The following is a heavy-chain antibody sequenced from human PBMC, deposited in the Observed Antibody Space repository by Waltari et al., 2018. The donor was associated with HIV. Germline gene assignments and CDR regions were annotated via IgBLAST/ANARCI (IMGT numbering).Heavy chain of an antibody. CDR3: ASLPQYSYDSSDYDYYYAMDV. V-gene: IGHV3-7*01. D-gene: IGHD3-22*01. CDR2: IKEDRSER. CDR1: GFSFCNYS. Sequence: EVQLVEFGGGCVQPGGSLGLYCAASGFSFCNYSMSRSRRAPGKGLEWVANIKEDRSERYYVDSVEGRFTISRDNAKNSLYLQMNSLRVEDTAVYYCASLPQYSYDSSDYDYYYAMDVWGQGTTVTVSS. J-gene: IGHJ6*02.